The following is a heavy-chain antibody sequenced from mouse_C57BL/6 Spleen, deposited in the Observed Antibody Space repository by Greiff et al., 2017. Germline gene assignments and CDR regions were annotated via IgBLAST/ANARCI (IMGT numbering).Heavy chain of an antibody. J-gene: IGHJ2*01. CDR1: DSEVFPIAY. V-gene: IGHV15-2*01. CDR3: ARGGIYDGYYFDY. Sequence: QVQLQQSGSELRSPGSSVKLSCKDFDSEVFPIAYMSWVRQKPGHGFEWIGGILPSIGRTIYGEKFEDKATLDADTLSNTAYLELNSLTSEDSAIYYCARGGIYDGYYFDYWGQGTTLTVSS. D-gene: IGHD2-3*01. CDR2: ILPSIGRT.